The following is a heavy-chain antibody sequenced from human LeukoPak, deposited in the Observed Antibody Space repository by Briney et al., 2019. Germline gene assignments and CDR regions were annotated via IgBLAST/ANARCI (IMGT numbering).Heavy chain of an antibody. Sequence: GSLRLSCAASGFTVSNTYMSWVRQPPGKGLEWIGEIYHSGSTNYNPSLKSRVTISVDKSKNQFSLKLSSVTAADTAVYYCARNGGNSDFDYWGQGTLVTVSS. J-gene: IGHJ4*02. D-gene: IGHD4-23*01. V-gene: IGHV4-4*02. CDR2: IYHSGST. CDR3: ARNGGNSDFDY. CDR1: GFTVSNTY.